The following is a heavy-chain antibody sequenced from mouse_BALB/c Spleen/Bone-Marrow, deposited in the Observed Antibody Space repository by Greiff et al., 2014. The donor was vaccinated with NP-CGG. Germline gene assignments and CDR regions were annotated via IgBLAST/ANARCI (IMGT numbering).Heavy chain of an antibody. CDR3: AREGVDYFDY. J-gene: IGHJ2*01. CDR2: INPYNDGT. CDR1: GYTFTSYV. V-gene: IGHV1-14*01. Sequence: EVQLVESGPELVKLGASVKMSCKASGYTFTSYVMHWVKQKPGQGLEWIGYINPYNDGTKYNEKFKGKATLTSDKSSSTAYMELSSLTSEDSAVYYCAREGVDYFDYWGQGTTLTVSS.